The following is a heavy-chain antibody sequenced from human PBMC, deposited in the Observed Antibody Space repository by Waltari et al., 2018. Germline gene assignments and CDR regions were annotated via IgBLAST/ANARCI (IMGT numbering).Heavy chain of an antibody. V-gene: IGHV1-2*06. CDR2: INPNSGGT. D-gene: IGHD3-10*01. CDR3: ARALPFREGRNWFDP. Sequence: QVQLVQSGAEVKKPGASVKVSCKASGYTFTGYYMHWVRPAPGQGLEWMGRINPNSGGTNYAQKFQGRVTMTRDTSISTAYMELSRLRSDDTAVYYCARALPFREGRNWFDPWGQGTLVTVSS. J-gene: IGHJ5*02. CDR1: GYTFTGYY.